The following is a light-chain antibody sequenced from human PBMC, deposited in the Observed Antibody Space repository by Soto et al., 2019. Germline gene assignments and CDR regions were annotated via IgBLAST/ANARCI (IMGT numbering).Light chain of an antibody. J-gene: IGKJ4*01. CDR3: QQYGNSPLT. V-gene: IGKV3-20*01. Sequence: EIVFTQSPGTLSLSPGEEATLSCRASQTVTTRYLAWYQQRPGQSPRLLIYGASNRATGIPERFSGSGAGTDCTLTISGLEPEDVAVDYCQQYGNSPLTFGGGTKVDIK. CDR2: GAS. CDR1: QTVTTRY.